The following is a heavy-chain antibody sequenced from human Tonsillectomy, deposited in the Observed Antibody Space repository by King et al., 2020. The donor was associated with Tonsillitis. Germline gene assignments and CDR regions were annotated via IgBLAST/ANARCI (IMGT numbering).Heavy chain of an antibody. CDR3: ARLDYWRGGSCYAHFDY. Sequence: QLVQSGAEVKKPGESLKISCKGSGYSFTSYWIGWVRQMPGKGLEWMGIIYPGDSDTRYSPSFQGQVTISADKSISTAYLQWSSLKTSDTAMYYCARLDYWRGGSCYAHFDYWGQGTLVNVSS. V-gene: IGHV5-51*01. CDR2: IYPGDSDT. CDR1: GYSFTSYW. J-gene: IGHJ4*02. D-gene: IGHD2-15*01.